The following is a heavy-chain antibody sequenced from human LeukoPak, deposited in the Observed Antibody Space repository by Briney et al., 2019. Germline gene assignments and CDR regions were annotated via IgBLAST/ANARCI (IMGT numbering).Heavy chain of an antibody. V-gene: IGHV4-59*01. Sequence: SETLSLTCTVSGGSISSYYWSWIRQPPGKGLEWIGYTYYSGSTNYNPSLKSRVTISVDTSKNQFSLKLSSVTAADTAVYYCARSLEWLYDYWGQGTLVTVSS. D-gene: IGHD3-3*01. CDR2: TYYSGST. CDR1: GGSISSYY. J-gene: IGHJ4*02. CDR3: ARSLEWLYDY.